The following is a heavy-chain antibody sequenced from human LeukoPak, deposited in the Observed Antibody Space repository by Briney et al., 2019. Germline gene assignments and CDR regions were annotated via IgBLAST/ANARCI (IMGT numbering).Heavy chain of an antibody. J-gene: IGHJ4*02. Sequence: EASVTVSFTASGYTFTSYGISWVRQAPGQGLEWMGWISAYNGNTNYAQKLQGRVTMTTDTSTSTAYMELRSLRSDDTAVYYCARRDSSGWYRNDYWGQGTLVTVSS. CDR3: ARRDSSGWYRNDY. D-gene: IGHD6-19*01. CDR2: ISAYNGNT. V-gene: IGHV1-18*01. CDR1: GYTFTSYG.